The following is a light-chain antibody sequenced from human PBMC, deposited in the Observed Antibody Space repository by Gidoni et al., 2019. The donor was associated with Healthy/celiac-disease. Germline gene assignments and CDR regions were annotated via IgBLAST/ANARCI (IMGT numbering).Light chain of an antibody. Sequence: SVFTQAPATLSLSPGERATLSCRASQCVSSYLAWYQQKPGQAPRLLIYDASSRATGIPARFSGSGSGTDFTLTISRLEPEDFAVYYCQQRSNWPPFTFGEGTKVEIK. V-gene: IGKV3-11*01. CDR2: DAS. J-gene: IGKJ4*01. CDR3: QQRSNWPPFT. CDR1: QCVSSY.